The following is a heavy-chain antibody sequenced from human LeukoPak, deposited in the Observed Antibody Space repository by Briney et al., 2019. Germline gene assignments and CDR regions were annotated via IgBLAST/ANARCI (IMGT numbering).Heavy chain of an antibody. J-gene: IGHJ4*02. CDR1: GFTFSSYW. Sequence: GGSLRLSCAASGFTFSSYWMYWVRQAPGKGLVWVSLINNDATNTNYADSVKGRFTISRDNARNTLYLQMNSLRAEDAAVYYCATDVGWGQGTLITVSS. V-gene: IGHV3-74*01. D-gene: IGHD3-10*01. CDR3: ATDVG. CDR2: INNDATNT.